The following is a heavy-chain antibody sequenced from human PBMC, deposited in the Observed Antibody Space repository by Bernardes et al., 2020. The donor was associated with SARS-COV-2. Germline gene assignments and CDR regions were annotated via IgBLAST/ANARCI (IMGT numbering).Heavy chain of an antibody. V-gene: IGHV1-2*02. Sequence: ASVKVSCKASGYTLTAYYIHWMRQAPGQGLEWMGWINTDSGGTDYAQKFQGRVTVTRDTSISTVYMELTRLTSDDRAVYYCARLGQIGLRTFDYWGQGTPVTVSS. CDR1: GYTLTAYY. J-gene: IGHJ4*02. CDR2: INTDSGGT. D-gene: IGHD3-10*01. CDR3: ARLGQIGLRTFDY.